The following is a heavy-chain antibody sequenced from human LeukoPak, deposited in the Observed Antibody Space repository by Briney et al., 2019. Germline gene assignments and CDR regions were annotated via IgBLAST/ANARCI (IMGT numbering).Heavy chain of an antibody. CDR2: ISSSGGTP. CDR3: AKEVRDYSSSYDY. D-gene: IGHD4-11*01. CDR1: GFTFSSYA. V-gene: IGHV3-23*01. J-gene: IGHJ4*02. Sequence: RAGGSLRLSCAASGFTFSSYAMSWVRQAPGKGLEWVSAISSSGGTPYHADSVRGRFTISRDNSKNTLYLQMNSLRAEDTAVYYCAKEVRDYSSSYDYWGQGTLVTVSS.